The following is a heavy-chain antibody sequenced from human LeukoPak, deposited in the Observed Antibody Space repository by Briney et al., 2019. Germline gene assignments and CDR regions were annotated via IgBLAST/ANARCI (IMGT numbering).Heavy chain of an antibody. D-gene: IGHD5-24*01. CDR1: GYTFASYD. CDR3: ARGGRRWLQLEDY. J-gene: IGHJ4*02. V-gene: IGHV1-8*03. Sequence: ASVKVSCKASGYTFASYDINWVRQATGQGLEWMVWMNPNSGNTGYAQKFQGRVTITRNTSISTAYMELSSLRSEDTAVYYCARGGRRWLQLEDYWGQGTLVTVSS. CDR2: MNPNSGNT.